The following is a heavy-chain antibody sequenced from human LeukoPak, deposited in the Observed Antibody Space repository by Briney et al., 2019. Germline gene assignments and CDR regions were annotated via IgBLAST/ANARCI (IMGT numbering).Heavy chain of an antibody. CDR2: INTDGRTT. V-gene: IGHV3-74*01. CDR1: GFTFSSYW. Sequence: PGGSLRLSCAASGFTFSSYWIHWVRQAPGEGLVWVSRINTDGRTTTYADSVKGRFTISRDDAKNTVSLQMNSLRAEDTAVYYCARGDSGSYRFDYWGQGTLVTVSS. J-gene: IGHJ4*02. CDR3: ARGDSGSYRFDY. D-gene: IGHD1-26*01.